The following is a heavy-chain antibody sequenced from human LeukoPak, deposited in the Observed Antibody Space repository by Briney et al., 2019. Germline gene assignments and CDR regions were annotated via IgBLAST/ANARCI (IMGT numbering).Heavy chain of an antibody. D-gene: IGHD3-9*01. CDR3: ARGHMLTGYYNFAWFDP. CDR1: GFTVSSNS. V-gene: IGHV3-53*01. Sequence: PGGSLRLSCTVSGFTVSSNSMSWVRQAPGKGLEWVSFIYSGTIHYSDSVKGRFTISRENAKNSLYLHMNSLSAGDTAVYFCARGHMLTGYYNFAWFDPWGQGTLVTVSS. CDR2: IYSGTI. J-gene: IGHJ5*02.